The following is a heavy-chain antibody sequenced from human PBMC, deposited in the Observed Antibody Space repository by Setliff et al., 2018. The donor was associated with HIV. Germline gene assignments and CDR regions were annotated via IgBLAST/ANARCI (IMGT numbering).Heavy chain of an antibody. CDR3: ASRRITMVRGVISNDYYYYYMDV. D-gene: IGHD3-10*01. CDR1: GYTFTDYG. CDR2: ISAYNGNT. Sequence: ASVKVSCKASGYTFTDYGISWVRQAPGQGLEWMGWISAYNGNTNYAQKFQGRVIMTRDTSTNTAYMEVRSLRPDDTAVYYCASRRITMVRGVISNDYYYYYMDVWGKGTTVTVSS. J-gene: IGHJ6*03. V-gene: IGHV1-18*01.